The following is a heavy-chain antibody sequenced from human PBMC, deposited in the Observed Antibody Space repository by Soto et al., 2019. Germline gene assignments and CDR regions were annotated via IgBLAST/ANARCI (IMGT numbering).Heavy chain of an antibody. J-gene: IGHJ6*02. Sequence: GGSLRLSCAASGFTFSSYGMHWVRQAPGKGLEWVAVIWYDGSNKYYADSVKGRFTISRDNSKNTLYLQMNSLRAEDMAVYYCARDEVLRYFDWLLSRPHFDYYGMDVWGQGTTVTVSS. D-gene: IGHD3-9*01. V-gene: IGHV3-33*01. CDR2: IWYDGSNK. CDR1: GFTFSSYG. CDR3: ARDEVLRYFDWLLSRPHFDYYGMDV.